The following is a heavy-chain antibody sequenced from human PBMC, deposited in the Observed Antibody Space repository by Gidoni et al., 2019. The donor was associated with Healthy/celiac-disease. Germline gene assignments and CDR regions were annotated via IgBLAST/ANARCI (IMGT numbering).Heavy chain of an antibody. CDR2: ISSSSSYI. V-gene: IGHV3-21*01. D-gene: IGHD3-10*01. J-gene: IGHJ6*02. CDR3: ASGPGLFRELFDYYYGMDV. Sequence: EVQLVESGGGLVKPGGSLRLSCAASGFTFSSYSMNWVRQAPGKGLEWVSSISSSSSYIYYADSVKGRFTISRDNAKNSLYLQMNSLRAEDTAVYYCASGPGLFRELFDYYYGMDVWGQGTTVTVSS. CDR1: GFTFSSYS.